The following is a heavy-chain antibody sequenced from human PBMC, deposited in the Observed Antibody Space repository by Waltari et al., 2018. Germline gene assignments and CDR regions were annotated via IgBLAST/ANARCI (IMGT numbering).Heavy chain of an antibody. Sequence: EVQLVESGGGLVQPGGSLRLSCAASGFTFRSYWMSWVRQAPGKGLEWVANIKQDGSEKYYVDSVKGRFTISRDNAKNSLYLQMNSLRAEDTAVYYCARVKWLVRDLDYWGQGTLVTVSS. CDR1: GFTFRSYW. V-gene: IGHV3-7*01. CDR3: ARVKWLVRDLDY. D-gene: IGHD6-19*01. CDR2: IKQDGSEK. J-gene: IGHJ4*02.